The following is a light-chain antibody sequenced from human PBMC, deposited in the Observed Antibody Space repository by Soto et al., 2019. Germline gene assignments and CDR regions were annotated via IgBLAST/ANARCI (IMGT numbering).Light chain of an antibody. Sequence: QSALTQPPSASGSPGQSVTISCTGTSSVVGAYNYVSWYQQHPGKAPKLLIYEVTKRPSGVPDRFSGSKSGNTASLTVSGLQAEDEADYYCNSYAGSNNLVFGGGTKLTVL. CDR3: NSYAGSNNLV. CDR1: SSVVGAYNY. J-gene: IGLJ2*01. CDR2: EVT. V-gene: IGLV2-8*01.